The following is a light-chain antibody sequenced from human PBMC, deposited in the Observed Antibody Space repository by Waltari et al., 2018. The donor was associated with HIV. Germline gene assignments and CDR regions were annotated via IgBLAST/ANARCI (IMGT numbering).Light chain of an antibody. CDR3: AAWDDSLDGPV. CDR1: SSNIGRHP. J-gene: IGLJ2*01. CDR2: GNN. V-gene: IGLV1-44*01. Sequence: QPVLTQPPSASGTPGPRVIISCSGSSSNIGRHPVSWYQHLPGATPTLLIFGNNQRSSGVPDRFSGSKSATSASLAISGLRSVDEADYSCAAWDDSLDGPVFGGGTKLTVL.